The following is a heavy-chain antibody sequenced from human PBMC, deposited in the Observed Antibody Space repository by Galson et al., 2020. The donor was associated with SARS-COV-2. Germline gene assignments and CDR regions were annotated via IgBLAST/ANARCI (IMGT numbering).Heavy chain of an antibody. CDR1: GGSISNYF. Sequence: ETSETLSLTCTVSGGSISNYFWSWIRQPQGKGLEWLGYIYYSGRTNYNPSLKSRVTISVDTSKNQFSLKLSSVTAADTAVYYCARGGRETSNLHDFWSGSSDAFDIWGQGTMVTVSS. V-gene: IGHV4-59*01. J-gene: IGHJ3*02. D-gene: IGHD3-3*01. CDR2: IYYSGRT. CDR3: ARGGRETSNLHDFWSGSSDAFDI.